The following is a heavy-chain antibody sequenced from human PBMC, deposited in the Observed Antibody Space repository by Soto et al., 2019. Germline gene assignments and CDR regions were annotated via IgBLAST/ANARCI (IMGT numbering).Heavy chain of an antibody. CDR1: GFTFSSYS. D-gene: IGHD6-6*01. CDR2: ISSSSSYI. J-gene: IGHJ4*02. V-gene: IGHV3-21*01. Sequence: GGSLRLSCAASGFTFSSYSMNWVRQAPGKGLEWVSSISSSSSYIYYADSVKGRFTISRDNAKNSLYLQMNSLRAEDTAVYYCARAKAAPYYFDYWGQGTLVTVSS. CDR3: ARAKAAPYYFDY.